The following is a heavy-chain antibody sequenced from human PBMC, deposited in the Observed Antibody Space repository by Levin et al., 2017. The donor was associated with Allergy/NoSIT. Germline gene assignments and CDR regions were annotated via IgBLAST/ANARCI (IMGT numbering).Heavy chain of an antibody. J-gene: IGHJ4*02. CDR1: GFTFSSYS. CDR3: ARALTSDVDY. Sequence: GESLKISCAASGFTFSSYSMNWVRQAPGKGLEWVSSISSSSIYIYYAGSVKGRFTISRDNAKNSLYLQMNSLRAEDTAVYYCARALTSDVDYWGQGTLVTVSS. V-gene: IGHV3-21*01. CDR2: ISSSSIYI.